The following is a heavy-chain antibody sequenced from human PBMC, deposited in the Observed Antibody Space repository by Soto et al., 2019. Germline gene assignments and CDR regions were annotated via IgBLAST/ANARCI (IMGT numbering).Heavy chain of an antibody. CDR3: ARDPGITIFGVVITKLFDY. CDR2: ISSSSSYI. V-gene: IGHV3-21*01. CDR1: GFTCSSYS. Sequence: GGSLRLCWAASGFTCSSYSRNWVRQAPGKGLEWVSSISSSSSYIYYADSVKGRFTISRDNAKNSLYLQMNSLRAEDTAVYYCARDPGITIFGVVITKLFDYWGQGTLVTVSS. J-gene: IGHJ4*02. D-gene: IGHD3-3*01.